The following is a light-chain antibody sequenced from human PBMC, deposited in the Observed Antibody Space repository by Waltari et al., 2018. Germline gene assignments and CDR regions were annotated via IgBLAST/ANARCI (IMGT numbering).Light chain of an antibody. CDR3: ALYMGGGIWV. Sequence: QTVVTQEPSFSVSPGGTITLTCGLSSGSVSSDPYPSWYQQTPGQAPRTLIYNTNTLSSGVPARFSGSILGEKAALTITGAQADDECAYYCALYMGGGIWVFGGGTYLTVL. CDR2: NTN. CDR1: SGSVSSDPY. J-gene: IGLJ3*02. V-gene: IGLV8-61*01.